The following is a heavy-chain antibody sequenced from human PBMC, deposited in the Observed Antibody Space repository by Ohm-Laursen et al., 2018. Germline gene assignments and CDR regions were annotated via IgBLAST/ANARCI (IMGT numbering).Heavy chain of an antibody. D-gene: IGHD1/OR15-1a*01. CDR1: GYTFTNYY. CDR2: INTGGGST. CDR3: AREGSRREHLQY. Sequence: ASVKVSCKASGYTFTNYYMHWVRQAPGQGLEWMGIINTGGGSTSHAQKFQGRLTMTRDTSTSTVYMELSSLTSEDTAVYYCAREGSRREHLQYWGQGTLVTVSS. J-gene: IGHJ4*02. V-gene: IGHV1-46*01.